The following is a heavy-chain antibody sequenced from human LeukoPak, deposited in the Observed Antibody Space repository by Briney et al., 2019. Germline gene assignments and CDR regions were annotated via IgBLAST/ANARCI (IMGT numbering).Heavy chain of an antibody. Sequence: SETLSLTCTVSGGSISSHYWSWIRQPPGKGLEWIGYIYYSGSTNYNPFFKSRVTISVDTSKNQFSLKLSSVTAADTAVYYCARDPGYYDSSGYYDWGQGTLVTVSS. J-gene: IGHJ4*02. CDR2: IYYSGST. D-gene: IGHD3-22*01. V-gene: IGHV4-59*11. CDR1: GGSISSHY. CDR3: ARDPGYYDSSGYYD.